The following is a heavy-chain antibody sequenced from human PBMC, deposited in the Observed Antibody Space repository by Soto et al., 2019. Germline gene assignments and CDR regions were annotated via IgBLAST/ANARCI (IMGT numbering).Heavy chain of an antibody. Sequence: PSETLSLTCAVYGGSFSGYYWSCIRQPPGKGLEWIGEINHSGSTNYNPSLKSRVTISVATSKNQFSLKLSSVTAADTAVYYCEKRDGYNHYRDVGGKGTRVTVSS. CDR3: EKRDGYNHYRDV. CDR2: INHSGST. J-gene: IGHJ6*03. V-gene: IGHV4-34*01. D-gene: IGHD1-20*01. CDR1: GGSFSGYY.